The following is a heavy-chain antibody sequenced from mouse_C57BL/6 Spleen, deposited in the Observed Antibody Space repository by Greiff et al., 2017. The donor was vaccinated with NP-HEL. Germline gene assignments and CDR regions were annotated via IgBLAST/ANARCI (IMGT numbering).Heavy chain of an antibody. CDR3: ASGEYGYPDFDC. D-gene: IGHD1-2*01. J-gene: IGHJ2*01. CDR1: GYTFTSYW. Sequence: VQLQQPGAELVKPGASVKMSCKASGYTFTSYWITWVKQRPGQGLEWIGDIYPGSGSIYYNEKFKSKATLTVDTSSSTAYMQRSSLTSEDAALYCCASGEYGYPDFDCWGQGTTLTVAS. CDR2: IYPGSGSI. V-gene: IGHV1-55*01.